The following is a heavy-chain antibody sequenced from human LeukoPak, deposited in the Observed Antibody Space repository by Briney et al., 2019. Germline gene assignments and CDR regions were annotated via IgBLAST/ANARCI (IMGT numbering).Heavy chain of an antibody. V-gene: IGHV1-2*02. CDR3: ARAHRTSGTLDFDY. Sequence: GASVKVSCKTSGYTFTDYSIHWVRQAPGQGLEWMGWINPNNGGTNYEQKLQGRVTMTRDTSITTAYMELSRLRSDDTAVYYCARAHRTSGTLDFDYWGQGTQVTVSS. J-gene: IGHJ4*02. CDR1: GYTFTDYS. CDR2: INPNNGGT. D-gene: IGHD3-10*01.